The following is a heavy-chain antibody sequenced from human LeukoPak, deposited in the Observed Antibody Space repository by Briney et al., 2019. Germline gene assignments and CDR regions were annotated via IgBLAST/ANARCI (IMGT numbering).Heavy chain of an antibody. CDR3: ARESPHRNDAFDI. CDR1: GGSISSYY. V-gene: IGHV4-59*12. J-gene: IGHJ3*02. D-gene: IGHD1-14*01. CDR2: IYYSGST. Sequence: SETLSLTCTVSGGSISSYYWSWIRQPPGKGLEWIGYIYYSGSTNYNPSLKSRVTISVDTSKNQFSLKLSSVTAADTAVYYCARESPHRNDAFDIWGQGTMVTVSS.